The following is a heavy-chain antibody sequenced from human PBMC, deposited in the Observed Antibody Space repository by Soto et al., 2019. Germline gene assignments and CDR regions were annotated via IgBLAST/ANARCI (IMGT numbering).Heavy chain of an antibody. CDR1: GGSLSSGDYY. CDR3: ARDGSGSYYRCDY. Sequence: PSETLSLTCPVSGGSLSSGDYYWSWIPQPPGKALEWIEYIYYTGNTYSTPSLRSRVSISADTSKNQFSLTLTSVTAADPAMYYGARDGSGSYYRCDYWGQGTLGTVSS. V-gene: IGHV4-30-4*01. CDR2: IYYTGNT. J-gene: IGHJ4*02. D-gene: IGHD3-10*01.